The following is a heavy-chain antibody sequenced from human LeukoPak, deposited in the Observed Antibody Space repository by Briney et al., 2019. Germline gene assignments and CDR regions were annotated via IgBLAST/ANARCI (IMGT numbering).Heavy chain of an antibody. D-gene: IGHD7-27*01. CDR1: GFTFSSYA. J-gene: IGHJ5*02. Sequence: GGSLRLSCAASGFTFSSYAMSWVRQAPGKGLEWVSAISGSGGSTYYADSVKGRFTISRDNSKSTLYLQMNSLRADDTAVYYCAKEPTNWGSGYNWFDPWGQGTLVTVSS. CDR3: AKEPTNWGSGYNWFDP. V-gene: IGHV3-23*01. CDR2: ISGSGGST.